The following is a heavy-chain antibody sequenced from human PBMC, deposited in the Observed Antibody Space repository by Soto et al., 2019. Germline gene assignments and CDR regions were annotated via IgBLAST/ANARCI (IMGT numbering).Heavy chain of an antibody. CDR2: IIPILGIA. V-gene: IGHV1-69*02. CDR1: GGTFSSYT. Sequence: QVQLVQSGAEVKKPGSSVKVSCKASGGTFSSYTISWVRQAPGQGLEWMGRIIPILGIANYAQKFQGRVTITVGKATSIAYQELSSLSSEDTAVYYCASEPYSRGWDGEESTLCLGGWGQGTLVTVSS. CDR3: ASEPYSRGWDGEESTLCLGG. J-gene: IGHJ4*02. D-gene: IGHD6-19*01.